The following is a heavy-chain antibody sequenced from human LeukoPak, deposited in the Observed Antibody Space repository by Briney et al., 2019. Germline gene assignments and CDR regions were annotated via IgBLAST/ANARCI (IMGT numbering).Heavy chain of an antibody. CDR3: ARGATEFLEWLGLYGVYMDV. CDR2: IGSSGSTI. V-gene: IGHV3-11*04. D-gene: IGHD3-3*01. J-gene: IGHJ6*03. Sequence: MSGGSLRLSCAASGFTFSDYYMSWIRQAPGKGLEWVSYIGSSGSTIYYADSVKGRFTISRDNAKTSLYLQMNSLRAEDTAVYYCARGATEFLEWLGLYGVYMDVWGKGTTVTVSS. CDR1: GFTFSDYY.